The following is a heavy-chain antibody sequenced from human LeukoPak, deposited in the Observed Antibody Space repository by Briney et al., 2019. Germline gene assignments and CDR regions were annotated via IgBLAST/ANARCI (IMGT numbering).Heavy chain of an antibody. J-gene: IGHJ4*02. Sequence: GASVKVSCKVSGYTLIELSMHWVRQAPGKGLEWMGGFDPEDGETIYAQKFQGRVTMTEDTSTDTAYMELSSLRSEDTAVYYCATDPYGGNSRDYWGQGTLVTVSS. D-gene: IGHD4-23*01. CDR2: FDPEDGET. CDR1: GYTLIELS. CDR3: ATDPYGGNSRDY. V-gene: IGHV1-24*01.